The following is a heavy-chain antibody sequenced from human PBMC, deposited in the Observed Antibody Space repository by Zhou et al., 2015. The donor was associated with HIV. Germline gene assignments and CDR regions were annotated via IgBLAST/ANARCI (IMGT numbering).Heavy chain of an antibody. J-gene: IGHJ5*02. CDR3: AKGKAFALVDWFDP. Sequence: EVQLLQSGGGLVQPGGSLRLPCTASGFSFSNFAMMWVRQAPGKGLEWVSSIDGRGSATYYADSARGRFTISRDNSENTLYLQMNSLRVEDTAVYYCAKGKAFALVDWFDPWGQGSPGHRLL. CDR1: GFSFSNFA. V-gene: IGHV3-23*01. CDR2: IDGRGSAT. D-gene: IGHD2-8*02.